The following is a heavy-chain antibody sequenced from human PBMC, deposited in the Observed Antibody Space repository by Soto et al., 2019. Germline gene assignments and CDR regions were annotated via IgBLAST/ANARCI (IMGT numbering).Heavy chain of an antibody. CDR3: AREGGSSGRAGWFAS. V-gene: IGHV3-30-3*01. J-gene: IGHJ5*01. CDR2: VSPDGASQ. CDR1: GFIFSSAP. D-gene: IGHD6-19*01. Sequence: QVQLVESGGGVVQPGGSLRVSCAASGFIFSSAPMHWVRQAPGTGLVWVAVVSPDGASQTYANTVKGRFTISRDNSKSTMFLQLDYVRPDDTAVYYCAREGGSSGRAGWFASWGQGTLVTVSS.